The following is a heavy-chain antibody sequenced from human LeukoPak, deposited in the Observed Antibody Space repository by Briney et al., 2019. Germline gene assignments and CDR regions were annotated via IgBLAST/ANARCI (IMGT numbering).Heavy chain of an antibody. CDR2: IKPDGSDM. V-gene: IGHV3-7*01. D-gene: IGHD3-16*01. Sequence: GGSLRLSCAASGFTFSTYWMNWVRQAPGKGLEWVASIKPDGSDMYYVDSVKGRFTVSRDNARNSLYLQMNSLRAEDTAVYYCAKGGDHWGQGSLVTVSS. CDR3: AKGGDH. J-gene: IGHJ4*02. CDR1: GFTFSTYW.